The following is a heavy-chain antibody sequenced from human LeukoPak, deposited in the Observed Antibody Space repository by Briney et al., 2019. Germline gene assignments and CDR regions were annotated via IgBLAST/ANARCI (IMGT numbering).Heavy chain of an antibody. CDR3: ARDRGWNEELDY. Sequence: RPGRSLRLSCAASRFTFSSYTMHWVRQAPGKGLEWVAIISYDGNKKYYADSVKGRFTISRDNSKNTLYRQMNSLRTEDTAVYYCARDRGWNEELDYWGQGTLVTVSS. D-gene: IGHD1-1*01. CDR1: RFTFSSYT. V-gene: IGHV3-30*04. CDR2: ISYDGNKK. J-gene: IGHJ4*02.